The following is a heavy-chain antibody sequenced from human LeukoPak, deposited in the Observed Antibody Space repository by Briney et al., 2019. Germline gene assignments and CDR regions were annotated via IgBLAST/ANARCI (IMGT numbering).Heavy chain of an antibody. CDR3: ARGKYCSSTSCSYYYYYYGMDV. CDR1: GGSFSGYY. Sequence: PSETLSLTCAVYGGSFSGYYWSWIRQPPGKGLEWIGEINHSGSTNYNPSLKSRVTISVDTSKNQFSLKLSSVTAADTAVYYCARGKYCSSTSCSYYYYYYGMDVWGQGTTVTVSS. D-gene: IGHD2-2*01. J-gene: IGHJ6*02. V-gene: IGHV4-34*01. CDR2: INHSGST.